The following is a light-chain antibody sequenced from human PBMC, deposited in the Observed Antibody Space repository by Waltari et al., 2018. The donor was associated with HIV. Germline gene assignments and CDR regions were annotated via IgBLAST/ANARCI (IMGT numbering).Light chain of an antibody. CDR2: EVN. CDR3: SSYAGSNNII. J-gene: IGLJ2*01. Sequence: QSALTQPPSASGSPGQSVTISCTGTSSDVGGYNYVSWYQQYPGKAPKLMIYEVNKPPSGVPDRFSGSKSGNTASLTVAGLQTEDEADYYCSSYAGSNNIIFGGGTKLTVL. V-gene: IGLV2-8*01. CDR1: SSDVGGYNY.